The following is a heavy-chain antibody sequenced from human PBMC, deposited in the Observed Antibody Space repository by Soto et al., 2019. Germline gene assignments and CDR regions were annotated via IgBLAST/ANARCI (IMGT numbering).Heavy chain of an antibody. V-gene: IGHV4-39*01. CDR2: IYYSGST. CDR3: ARLAGYFDL. J-gene: IGHJ2*01. Sequence: QLQLQESGPGLVKPSETLSLTCTVSGGSISRSSYYWGWIRQPPGKGLEWIGSIYYSGSTYYNPSLKSRVIISVVTSKNQVSLKLSSVTTADTAVYYCARLAGYFDLWGRGTLVTVSS. CDR1: GGSISRSSYY.